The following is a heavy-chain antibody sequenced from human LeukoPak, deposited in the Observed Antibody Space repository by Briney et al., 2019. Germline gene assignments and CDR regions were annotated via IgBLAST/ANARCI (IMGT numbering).Heavy chain of an antibody. CDR2: IIPILGIA. CDR3: ARGLMADAFDI. CDR1: GGTFSSYT. D-gene: IGHD2-8*01. V-gene: IGHV1-69*02. J-gene: IGHJ3*02. Sequence: SVKVSCKASGGTFSSYTISWVRQAPGQGLEWMGRIIPILGIANYAQKFQGRVTITADKSTSTASMELSSLRSEDTAVYYCARGLMADAFDIWGQGTMVTVSS.